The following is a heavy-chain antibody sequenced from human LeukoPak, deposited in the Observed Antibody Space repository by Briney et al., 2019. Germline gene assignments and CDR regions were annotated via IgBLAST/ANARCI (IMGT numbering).Heavy chain of an antibody. CDR1: GFTFSSHA. V-gene: IGHV3-64*01. D-gene: IGHD2-8*02. J-gene: IGHJ3*02. Sequence: GGSLRLSCAASGFTFSSHAMHWVRQAPGKGLEYVSSISGNGVNTFYANSVKGRFTISRDNSKNTLFLQLNSLRAEDAAVYYCAKTYMWSIDAFHIWGQGTMVTVSS. CDR3: AKTYMWSIDAFHI. CDR2: ISGNGVNT.